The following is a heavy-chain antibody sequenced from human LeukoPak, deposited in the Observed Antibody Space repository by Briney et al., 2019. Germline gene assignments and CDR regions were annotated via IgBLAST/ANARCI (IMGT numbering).Heavy chain of an antibody. Sequence: GASVKVSCKASGYTFTSYDINWVRQATGQGLEWMGWINPNSGGTNYAQKFQGRVTMTRDTSISTAYMELSRLRSDDTAVYYCALLRSGLSTRFDYWGQGTLVTVSS. J-gene: IGHJ4*02. D-gene: IGHD3-10*01. CDR1: GYTFTSYD. CDR3: ALLRSGLSTRFDY. CDR2: INPNSGGT. V-gene: IGHV1-2*02.